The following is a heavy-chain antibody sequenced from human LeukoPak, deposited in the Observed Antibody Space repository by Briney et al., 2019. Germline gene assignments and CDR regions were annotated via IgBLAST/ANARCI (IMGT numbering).Heavy chain of an antibody. D-gene: IGHD7-27*01. CDR3: ARLNPLGPYNWFDP. V-gene: IGHV4-59*08. J-gene: IGHJ5*02. CDR2: IYYSGST. Sequence: SETLSLTCTVAGGSISSYYWSWIRQPPGKGLEWIGYIYYSGSTNYNPSLKSRVTISVDTSKNQFSLKLSSVTAADTAVYYCARLNPLGPYNWFDPWGQGTLVTVSS. CDR1: GGSISSYY.